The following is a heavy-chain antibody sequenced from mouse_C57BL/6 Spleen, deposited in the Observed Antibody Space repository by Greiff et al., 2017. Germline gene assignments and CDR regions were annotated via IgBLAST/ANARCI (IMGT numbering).Heavy chain of an antibody. V-gene: IGHV1-9*01. J-gene: IGHJ3*01. Sequence: VKLQESGAELMKPGASVKLSCKATGYTFTGYWIEWVKQRPGHGLEWIGEILPGSGSTNYNEKFKGKATFTADTSSNTAYMQLSSLTTEDSAIYYCARRIYYGYDGGAWFAYWGQGTLVTVSA. CDR2: ILPGSGST. CDR1: GYTFTGYW. CDR3: ARRIYYGYDGGAWFAY. D-gene: IGHD2-2*01.